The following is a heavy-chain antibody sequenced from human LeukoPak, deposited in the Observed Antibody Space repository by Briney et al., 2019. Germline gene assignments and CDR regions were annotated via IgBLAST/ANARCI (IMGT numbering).Heavy chain of an antibody. Sequence: RSGRSLRLSCAASGFTYVDYAMHWVRQAPGKGLEGVLGISWNSGSIGYADSVKGRFTISRDNAKNSLYLQMNSLSAEDTALYYCAKGRDKYQLLSKNWFDTWGQGTMVTVSS. V-gene: IGHV3-9*01. CDR1: GFTYVDYA. J-gene: IGHJ5*02. D-gene: IGHD2-2*01. CDR2: ISWNSGSI. CDR3: AKGRDKYQLLSKNWFDT.